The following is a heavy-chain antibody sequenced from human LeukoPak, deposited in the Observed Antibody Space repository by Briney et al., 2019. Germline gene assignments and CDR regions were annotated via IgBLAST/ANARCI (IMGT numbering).Heavy chain of an antibody. CDR1: GYTFTGYY. V-gene: IGHV1-2*02. Sequence: ASVKVSCKASGYTFTGYYMHWVRQAPGQGLEWMGWINPNSGGTNYAQKFQGRVTTTRDTSISTAYMELSRLRSDDTAVYYCAREGTDIVVVGRWFDPWGQGTLVTVSS. CDR2: INPNSGGT. CDR3: AREGTDIVVVGRWFDP. J-gene: IGHJ5*02. D-gene: IGHD2-2*01.